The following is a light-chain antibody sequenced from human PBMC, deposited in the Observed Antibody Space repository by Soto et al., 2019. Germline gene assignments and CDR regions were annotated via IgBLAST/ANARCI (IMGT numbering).Light chain of an antibody. J-gene: IGKJ2*01. CDR2: GAS. CDR3: QQYNNWYT. Sequence: EIVMTQSPATLSVSPGERATLSCRASQSVSSNLAWYQQKPGQAPRLLIYGASNRATGIPARFSGSGSGTEFTLSISTLRSEDFAVYYCQQYNNWYTFGQGNKLEIK. CDR1: QSVSSN. V-gene: IGKV3-15*01.